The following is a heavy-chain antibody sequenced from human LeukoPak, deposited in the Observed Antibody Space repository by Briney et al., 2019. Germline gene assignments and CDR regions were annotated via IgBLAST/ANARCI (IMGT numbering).Heavy chain of an antibody. Sequence: PGGSLRLSCAASGFTVSGTYMTWVRQAPGKGLEWVSIIYTGGTTYYADSVKGRFTISRDYSKNTLYLQMNSLRVEDTAVYCCARVTDTLYFDFWGQGTLVTVSS. CDR1: GFTVSGTY. CDR2: IYTGGTT. V-gene: IGHV3-66*01. D-gene: IGHD2-15*01. J-gene: IGHJ4*02. CDR3: ARVTDTLYFDF.